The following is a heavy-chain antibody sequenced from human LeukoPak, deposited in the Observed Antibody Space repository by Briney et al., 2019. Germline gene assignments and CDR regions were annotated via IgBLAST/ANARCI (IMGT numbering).Heavy chain of an antibody. CDR2: IKQDGSEK. Sequence: GGSLRLSCAASGFTFSSYWMSWVRQAPGKGLEWVANIKQDGSEKYYVDSVKGRFTISRDNSKNTLYLQMNSLRAEDTAVYYCARRPYYGDLDYWGQGTLVTVSS. V-gene: IGHV3-7*01. CDR1: GFTFSSYW. J-gene: IGHJ4*02. D-gene: IGHD4-17*01. CDR3: ARRPYYGDLDY.